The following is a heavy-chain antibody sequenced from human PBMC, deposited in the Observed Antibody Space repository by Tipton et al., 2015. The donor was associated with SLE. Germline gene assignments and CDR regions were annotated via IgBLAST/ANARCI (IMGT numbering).Heavy chain of an antibody. Sequence: TLSLTCNVSVYSISSSHWWGWIRQPPGKGLEWIGHIYYGGTIYYNPSLKSRVTISVDTSKNQFSLKLSSVTAADTAVYYCAIPTVGATGGFDSWGHGTLVIVSP. J-gene: IGHJ4*01. V-gene: IGHV4-28*02. CDR1: VYSISSSHW. D-gene: IGHD1-26*01. CDR3: AIPTVGATGGFDS. CDR2: IYYGGTI.